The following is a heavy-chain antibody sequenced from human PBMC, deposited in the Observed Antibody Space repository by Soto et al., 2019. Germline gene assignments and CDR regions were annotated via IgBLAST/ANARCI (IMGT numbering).Heavy chain of an antibody. CDR1: GFTFSSYS. CDR3: AKRDSGSGRSPPLINY. CDR2: VGGGGDNT. V-gene: IGHV3-23*01. D-gene: IGHD3-10*01. Sequence: EVQLLESGGGLVQPGGSLRLSCAASGFTFSSYSMNWVRQAPGKWLEWVASVGGGGDNTFYADSVKSRFPISRDESHTTLHPQMNRMRAEDTAVYFCAKRDSGSGRSPPLINYWGQVTLLTVAS. J-gene: IGHJ4*02.